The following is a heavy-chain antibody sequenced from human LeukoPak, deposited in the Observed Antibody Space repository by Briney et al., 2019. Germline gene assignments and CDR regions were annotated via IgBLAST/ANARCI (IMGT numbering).Heavy chain of an antibody. Sequence: SVKVSCKASGGTFSSYAISWVRQAPGQGLEWMGGIIPIFGTANYAQKFQGRVTITADGSTSTAYMELSSLRSEDTAVYYCAKERGSYGYNFPDYWGQGTLVTVSS. CDR3: AKERGSYGYNFPDY. J-gene: IGHJ4*02. CDR1: GGTFSSYA. CDR2: IIPIFGTA. D-gene: IGHD5-18*01. V-gene: IGHV1-69*01.